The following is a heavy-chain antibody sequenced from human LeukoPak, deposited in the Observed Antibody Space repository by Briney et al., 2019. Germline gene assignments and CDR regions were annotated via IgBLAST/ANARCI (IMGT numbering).Heavy chain of an antibody. CDR2: ISGSGSST. CDR1: GFTFYNYA. J-gene: IGHJ3*02. V-gene: IGHV3-23*01. Sequence: PGGSLRLSCAASGFTFYNYAMSWVRQAPGKGLDWVSSISGSGSSTYYADSVKGRLTISRDNSKSTLYLQMNSLRAEDTAVYYCAKEFTGWAFDIWGQGTMVTVSS. CDR3: AKEFTGWAFDI.